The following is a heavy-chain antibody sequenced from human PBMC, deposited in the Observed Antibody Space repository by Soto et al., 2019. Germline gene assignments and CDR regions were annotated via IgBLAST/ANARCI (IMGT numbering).Heavy chain of an antibody. V-gene: IGHV1-69*01. Sequence: QVQLVQSGAEVKKTGSSVKVSCKASGGTFSTFGISWVRQAPGQGLEWMGGIIPFFGTANYAQKFQDRMTITAHEYTTTFYMDLRSLRSDDTAMYYCARSAPRNAGDNYYFDFWGQGALVTVAS. CDR2: IIPFFGTA. D-gene: IGHD3-10*01. CDR1: GGTFSTFG. CDR3: ARSAPRNAGDNYYFDF. J-gene: IGHJ4*02.